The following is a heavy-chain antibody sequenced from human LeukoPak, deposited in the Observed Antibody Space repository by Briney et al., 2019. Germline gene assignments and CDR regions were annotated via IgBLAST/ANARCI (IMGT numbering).Heavy chain of an antibody. CDR1: GYTFTVYY. J-gene: IGHJ4*02. CDR2: INPNSGGT. Sequence: GASVKVSCKAFGYTFTVYYMHWVRQAPGQGPEWMGCINPNSGGTNYAQKFQGRVTMTRDTSISTVYMELSRLRSDDTAVFYCARGLAAALGYFDYWGQGTLVTVSS. D-gene: IGHD2-15*01. CDR3: ARGLAAALGYFDY. V-gene: IGHV1-2*02.